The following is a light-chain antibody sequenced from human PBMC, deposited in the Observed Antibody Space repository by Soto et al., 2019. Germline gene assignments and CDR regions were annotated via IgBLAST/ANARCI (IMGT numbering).Light chain of an antibody. CDR3: QQYATSPIT. J-gene: IGKJ5*01. V-gene: IGKV3-20*01. CDR2: GAS. CDR1: QSINNNY. Sequence: EIVLTQSPGTLSLSPGERATLSCRASQSINNNYLAWYQQKPGQAPRLLISGASSGATGIPDSFSGSGSGTDFTITITRLQPEDFAVYYCQQYATSPITFGQGTRLEIK.